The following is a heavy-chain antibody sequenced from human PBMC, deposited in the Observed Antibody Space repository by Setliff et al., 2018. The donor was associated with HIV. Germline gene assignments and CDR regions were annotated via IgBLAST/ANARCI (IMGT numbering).Heavy chain of an antibody. V-gene: IGHV1-69*13. CDR2: IIPIFGTA. Sequence: ASVKVSCKASGGTFSSYAISWVRQAPGQGLEWMGGIIPIFGTANYAQKFQGRVTITADESTSTAYMGLSSLRSEDTAVYYCARSRSSGYYCDYWGQGTLVTVSS. D-gene: IGHD3-22*01. CDR1: GGTFSSYA. J-gene: IGHJ4*02. CDR3: ARSRSSGYYCDY.